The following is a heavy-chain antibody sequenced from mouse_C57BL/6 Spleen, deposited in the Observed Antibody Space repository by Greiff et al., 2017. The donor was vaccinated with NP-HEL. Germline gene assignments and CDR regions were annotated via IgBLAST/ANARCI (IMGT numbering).Heavy chain of an antibody. Sequence: QVQLQQPGAELVKPGASVKLSCKASGYTFTSYWMQWVKQRPGQGLEWIGEIDPSDSYTNYNQKFKGKATLTVDTSSSTAYMQLSSLTSEDSAVYYCASLYYGRAMDYWGQGTSVTVSS. CDR1: GYTFTSYW. V-gene: IGHV1-50*01. CDR3: ASLYYGRAMDY. J-gene: IGHJ4*01. CDR2: IDPSDSYT. D-gene: IGHD1-1*01.